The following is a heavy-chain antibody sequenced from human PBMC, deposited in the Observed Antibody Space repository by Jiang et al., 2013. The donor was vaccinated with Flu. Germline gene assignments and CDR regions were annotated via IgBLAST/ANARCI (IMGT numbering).Heavy chain of an antibody. D-gene: IGHD2-2*02. CDR2: IYYSGTT. CDR1: GGSISNYF. CDR3: ARPKIPMVPDAFDI. Sequence: GSGLVKPSETLSLTCTVSGGSISNYFWSWIRQPPGKGLEWIGYIYYSGTTSYNPSLKSRVTTSVDTPKNQFSLKLGSVTAADTAVYYCARPKIPMVPDAFDIWGQGTMVTVSS. V-gene: IGHV4-59*08. J-gene: IGHJ3*02.